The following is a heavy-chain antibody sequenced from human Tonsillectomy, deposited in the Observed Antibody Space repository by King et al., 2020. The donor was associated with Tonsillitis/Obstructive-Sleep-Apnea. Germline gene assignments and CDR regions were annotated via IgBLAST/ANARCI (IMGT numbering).Heavy chain of an antibody. CDR2: IYYRGST. CDR3: ARAYDGILARYLDDAFDI. J-gene: IGHJ3*02. V-gene: IGHV4-59*08. Sequence: VQLQESGPGLVKPSETLSLTCTVSGGSISSYYWSWIRQPPGKGLEWIGHIYYRGSTNYNPSLKSRVTISVDTAKNQFSLKLSSVTAADTAVYYCARAYDGILARYLDDAFDICGRGTLVTVSS. D-gene: IGHD3-9*01. CDR1: GGSISSYY.